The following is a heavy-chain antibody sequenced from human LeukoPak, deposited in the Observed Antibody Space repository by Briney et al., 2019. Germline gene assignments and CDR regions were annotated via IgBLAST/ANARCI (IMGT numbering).Heavy chain of an antibody. J-gene: IGHJ4*02. CDR3: ARGGRGADADFWSGYYRYYFDY. CDR1: GYTFTSYG. V-gene: IGHV1-18*01. D-gene: IGHD3-3*01. Sequence: AASVKVSCKASGYTFTSYGISWVRQAPGQGLEWMGWISAYNGNTNYAQKLQGRVTMTTDTSTSTAYMELRSLRSDDTAVYYCARGGRGADADFWSGYYRYYFDYWGQGTLVTVSS. CDR2: ISAYNGNT.